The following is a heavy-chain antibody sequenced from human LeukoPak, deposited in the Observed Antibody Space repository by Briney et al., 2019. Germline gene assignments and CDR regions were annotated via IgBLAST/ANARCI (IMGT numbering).Heavy chain of an antibody. Sequence: GGSLRLSCGASGFTFSSYATSWVRQAPGKGLEWVSAISGSGGSTYYADSVKGRFTISRDNSKNTLYLQMNSLRAEDTAVYYCAKSHVDTVYNYYFDYWGQGTLVTVSS. CDR2: ISGSGGST. CDR3: AKSHVDTVYNYYFDY. J-gene: IGHJ4*02. CDR1: GFTFSSYA. D-gene: IGHD5-18*01. V-gene: IGHV3-23*01.